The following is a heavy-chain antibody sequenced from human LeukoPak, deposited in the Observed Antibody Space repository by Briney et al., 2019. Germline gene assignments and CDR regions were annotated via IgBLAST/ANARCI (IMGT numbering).Heavy chain of an antibody. Sequence: PSETLSLTCAVSGGSISSSNWWSWIRQPPGKGLEWIGEINHSGSTNYNPSLKSRVTISVDTSKNQFSLKLSSVTAADTAVYYCARPAERYYYGSGSYPKPYYFDYWGQGTLVTVSS. CDR2: INHSGST. V-gene: IGHV4-4*02. J-gene: IGHJ4*02. CDR3: ARPAERYYYGSGSYPKPYYFDY. CDR1: GGSISSSNW. D-gene: IGHD3-10*01.